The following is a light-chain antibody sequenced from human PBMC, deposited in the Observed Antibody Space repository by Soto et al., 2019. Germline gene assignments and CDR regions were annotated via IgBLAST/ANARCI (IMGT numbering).Light chain of an antibody. Sequence: DILLIQSPATLSASVGDRITITCRASENIFKFLAWYQRRSGSAPNLLIYAASDLEKGVPSRISGSGSGTEFTITIDNLQTNDSATYFCQQYHSQSITFGGGTQVDVK. V-gene: IGKV1-5*01. CDR1: ENIFKF. CDR2: AAS. CDR3: QQYHSQSIT. J-gene: IGKJ4*01.